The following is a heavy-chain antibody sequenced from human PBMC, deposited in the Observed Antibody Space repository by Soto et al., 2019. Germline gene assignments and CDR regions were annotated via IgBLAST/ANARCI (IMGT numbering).Heavy chain of an antibody. J-gene: IGHJ6*02. CDR3: AREHPYGSGSYFASGGMDV. D-gene: IGHD3-10*01. V-gene: IGHV3-30*03. Sequence: PGGSLRLSCAASRFPFSTYGMHWVRQAPGKGLEWVAVISYDGSEKYYADSVKGRFTISRDNSKNTLYLQMNSLRAEDTAVYYCAREHPYGSGSYFASGGMDVWGQGTTVTVSS. CDR1: RFPFSTYG. CDR2: ISYDGSEK.